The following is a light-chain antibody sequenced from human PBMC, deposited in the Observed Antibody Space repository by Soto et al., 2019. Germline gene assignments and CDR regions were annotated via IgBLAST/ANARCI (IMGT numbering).Light chain of an antibody. Sequence: DIQMTQSPSSVSASVGDRVTITCRASQGIRRWLAWYQQKPGKAPKLLIYAASSLQSGVPSRFSGSGSGTDFTLTISILQPEDFATYYCHQATSFPITFGQGTRLEIK. CDR1: QGIRRW. J-gene: IGKJ5*01. V-gene: IGKV1D-12*01. CDR3: HQATSFPIT. CDR2: AAS.